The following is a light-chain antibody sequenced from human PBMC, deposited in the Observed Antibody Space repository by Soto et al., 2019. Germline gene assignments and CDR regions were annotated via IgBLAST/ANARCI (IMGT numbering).Light chain of an antibody. V-gene: IGKV1-5*03. J-gene: IGKJ1*01. CDR1: QSVSRW. CDR3: QQYDVYSPWM. CDR2: KAS. Sequence: DIQMTQSPSTLSASVVDRATITCLASQSVSRWLSGYKQQPGEAPTLLIYKASNLESGVSSRFSGSGSGTEFTLTISSLQPDDSATYYCQQYDVYSPWMFGQGTKVDIK.